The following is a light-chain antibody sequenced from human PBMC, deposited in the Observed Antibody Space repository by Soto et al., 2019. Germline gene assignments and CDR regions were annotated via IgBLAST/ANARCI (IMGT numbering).Light chain of an antibody. J-gene: IGLJ2*01. Sequence: QSVLTQPPSASGTPGQRVTISCSGSSSNIGTNTVIWYQQLPGAAPKLLIYSDNQRPSGVPDRFAGSECGTSASLAISGLHSEDEADYYSAAWDVSLVVFGGGTKLTVL. CDR2: SDN. CDR3: AAWDVSLVV. CDR1: SSNIGTNT. V-gene: IGLV1-44*01.